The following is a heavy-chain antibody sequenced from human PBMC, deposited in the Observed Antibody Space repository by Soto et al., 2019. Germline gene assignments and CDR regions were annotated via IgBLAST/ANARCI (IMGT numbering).Heavy chain of an antibody. CDR1: GGTFSSYA. J-gene: IGHJ6*02. Sequence: QVQLVQSGAEVKKPGSSVRVSCKASGGTFSSYAISWLRQAPGQGLEWMGGIIPIFVTENYAQKFQGRVTITADESTSTAYMELSSLRSEDTAVYYCARDRIAGSKYYYGMDVWGQGTTVTVSS. CDR2: IIPIFVTE. CDR3: ARDRIAGSKYYYGMDV. V-gene: IGHV1-69*01. D-gene: IGHD6-13*01.